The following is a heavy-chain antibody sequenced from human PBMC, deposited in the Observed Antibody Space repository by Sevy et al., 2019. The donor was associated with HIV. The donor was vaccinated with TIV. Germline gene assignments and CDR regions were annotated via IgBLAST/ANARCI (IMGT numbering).Heavy chain of an antibody. D-gene: IGHD3-22*01. CDR1: GFTFSSYE. V-gene: IGHV3-48*03. CDR2: ISSSGTTI. Sequence: GSLRLSCAASGFTFSSYEMTWVRQAPGKGLEWISSISSSGTTIYYGDSVEGRFTISRDNPKNSLYLQMNSLRAEDTAVYYCARKGGAYDIGFDPWGQGTLVTVSS. J-gene: IGHJ5*02. CDR3: ARKGGAYDIGFDP.